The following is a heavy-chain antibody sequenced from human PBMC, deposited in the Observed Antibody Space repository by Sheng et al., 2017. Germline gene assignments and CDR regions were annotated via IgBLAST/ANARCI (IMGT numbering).Heavy chain of an antibody. Sequence: QVQLQQWGAGLLKPSETLSLTCAVYGGSFSGYYWSWIRQPPGKGLEWIGEINHSGSTNYNPSLKSRVTISVDTSKNQFSLKLSSVTAADTAVYYCARGKGYSYGIDYWGQGTLVTVSS. D-gene: IGHD5-18*01. CDR3: ARGKGYSYGIDY. J-gene: IGHJ4*02. CDR1: GGSFSGYY. CDR2: INHSGST. V-gene: IGHV4-34*01.